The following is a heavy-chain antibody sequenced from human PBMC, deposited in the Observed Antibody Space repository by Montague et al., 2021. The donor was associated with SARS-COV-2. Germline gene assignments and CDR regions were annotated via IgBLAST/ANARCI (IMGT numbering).Heavy chain of an antibody. J-gene: IGHJ4*02. CDR3: AKGRHDPWAGITMKVVVTRDN. Sequence: SLRLSFSASGFTFSSYAMSWVRQAPGKGLEWVSAICGSGGSTYYADSVKGRFTISRDNSKNTLYLQMNSLRAEDTAVYYCAKGRHDPWAGITMKVVVTRDNWGQGTLVTVSA. V-gene: IGHV3-23*01. CDR2: ICGSGGST. CDR1: GFTFSSYA. D-gene: IGHD3-22*01.